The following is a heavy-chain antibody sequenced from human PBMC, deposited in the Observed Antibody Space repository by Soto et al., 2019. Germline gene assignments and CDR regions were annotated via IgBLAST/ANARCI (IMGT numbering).Heavy chain of an antibody. CDR1: GGTFSSYA. V-gene: IGHV1-69*01. D-gene: IGHD3-16*01. CDR2: MIPIFGTA. Sequence: QVQLVQSGAEVKKPGSSVKVSCKASGGTFSSYAISWVRHAPGQGLEWMGGMIPIFGTANYAKKFQGRVTITADESTSTDYMELSSLRSQDTAVYYCAREGALYVGGTFDSWGQGTLVTVSS. J-gene: IGHJ4*02. CDR3: AREGALYVGGTFDS.